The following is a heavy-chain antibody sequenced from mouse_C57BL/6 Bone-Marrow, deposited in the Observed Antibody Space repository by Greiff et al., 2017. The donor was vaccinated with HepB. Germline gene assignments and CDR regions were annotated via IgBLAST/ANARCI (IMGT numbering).Heavy chain of an antibody. CDR2: IHPNSGST. V-gene: IGHV1-64*01. Sequence: QVQLQQPGAELVKPGASVKLSCKASGYTFTSYWMHWVKQRPGQGLEWIGMIHPNSGSTNYNEKFKSKATLTVDKSSSTAYMQLSSLTSEDSAVYYCASHYYGYDDFDYWGQGTTLTVSS. J-gene: IGHJ2*01. CDR1: GYTFTSYW. D-gene: IGHD2-2*01. CDR3: ASHYYGYDDFDY.